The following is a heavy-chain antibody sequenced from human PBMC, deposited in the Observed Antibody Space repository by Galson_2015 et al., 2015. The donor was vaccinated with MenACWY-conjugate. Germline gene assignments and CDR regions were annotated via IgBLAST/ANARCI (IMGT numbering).Heavy chain of an antibody. CDR2: INHSGST. CDR3: ASRPSDNKYCSGGSCYSYYYYGMDV. D-gene: IGHD2-15*01. CDR1: GGSFSGYY. V-gene: IGHV4-34*01. J-gene: IGHJ6*02. Sequence: ETLSLTCAVYGGSFSGYYWSWIRQPPGKGLEWIGEINHSGSTNYNPSLKSRVTISVDTSKNQFSLKLSSVTAADTAVYYCASRPSDNKYCSGGSCYSYYYYGMDVWGQGTTVTVSS.